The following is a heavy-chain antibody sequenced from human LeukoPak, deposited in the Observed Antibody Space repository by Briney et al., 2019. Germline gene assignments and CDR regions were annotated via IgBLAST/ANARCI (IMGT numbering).Heavy chain of an antibody. V-gene: IGHV1-18*01. D-gene: IGHD3-22*01. CDR2: ISAYNGNT. J-gene: IGHJ4*02. CDR1: GYTFTSSG. Sequence: ASVKVSCKASGYTFTSSGISWVRQAPGQGLERMGWISAYNGNTNYAQKLQGRVTMTTDTSTSTAYMELRSLRSDDTAVYYCARIPDAAYYYDSSGSGFDYWGQGTLVTVSS. CDR3: ARIPDAAYYYDSSGSGFDY.